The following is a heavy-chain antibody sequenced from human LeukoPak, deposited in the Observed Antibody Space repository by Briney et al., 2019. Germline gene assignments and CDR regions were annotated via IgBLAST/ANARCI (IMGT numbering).Heavy chain of an antibody. CDR2: IYHSGST. CDR3: ARVSYGDAFDT. J-gene: IGHJ3*02. CDR1: GGSISSGSYS. Sequence: PSETLSLTCAVSGGSISSGSYSWSWIRQPPGTGLEWIGYIYHSGSTYYNPSLKSRVTISVDRSKNQFSLKLSSVTAADTAVYYCARVSYGDAFDTWGQGTMVTVSS. D-gene: IGHD2-21*01. V-gene: IGHV4-30-2*01.